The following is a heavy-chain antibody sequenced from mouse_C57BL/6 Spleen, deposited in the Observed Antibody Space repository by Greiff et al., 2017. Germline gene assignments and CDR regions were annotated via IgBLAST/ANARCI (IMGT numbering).Heavy chain of an antibody. CDR1: GYTFTSYW. J-gene: IGHJ3*01. V-gene: IGHV1-50*01. Sequence: VQLQQPGAELVKPGASVKLSCKASGYTFTSYWMQWVKQRPGQGLEWIGEIDPSDSYTNYNQKFKGKATLTVDTSSSTAYMQLSSLTSEDSAVYYCARSPGTGWFAYWGQGTLVTVSA. D-gene: IGHD4-1*01. CDR3: ARSPGTGWFAY. CDR2: IDPSDSYT.